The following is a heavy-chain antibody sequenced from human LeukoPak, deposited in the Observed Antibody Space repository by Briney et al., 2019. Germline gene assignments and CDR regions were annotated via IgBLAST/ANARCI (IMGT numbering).Heavy chain of an antibody. D-gene: IGHD3-3*01. CDR3: ARGQGYDFWSGYYMDY. CDR1: GGSFSGYY. J-gene: IGHJ4*02. CDR2: INHSGST. Sequence: SSETLSLICAVYGGSFSGYYWSWIRQPPGKGLEWIGEINHSGSTNYNPSLKSRVTISVDTSKNQFSLKLSSVTAADTAVYYCARGQGYDFWSGYYMDYWGQGTLVTVSS. V-gene: IGHV4-34*01.